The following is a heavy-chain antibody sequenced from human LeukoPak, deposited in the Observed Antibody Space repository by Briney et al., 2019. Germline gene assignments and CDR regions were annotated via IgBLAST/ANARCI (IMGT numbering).Heavy chain of an antibody. V-gene: IGHV3-23*01. J-gene: IGHJ4*02. CDR1: GFTFSSYA. CDR3: AKVLLSSGWHALGYFDY. D-gene: IGHD6-19*01. Sequence: EPGGSLRLSCAASGFTFSSYAMSWVRQAPGKGLEWVSTISGSGGSTYYADSVKGRFTISRDNSKNTLYLQMNSLRAEDTAVYYCAKVLLSSGWHALGYFDYWGQGTLVTVSS. CDR2: ISGSGGST.